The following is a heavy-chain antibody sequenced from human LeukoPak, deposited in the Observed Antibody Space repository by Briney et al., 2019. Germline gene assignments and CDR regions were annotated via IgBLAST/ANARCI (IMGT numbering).Heavy chain of an antibody. CDR2: IYHSGST. CDR3: ARKLGYCSSTSCLYFDY. J-gene: IGHJ4*02. CDR1: GYSISSGYY. Sequence: SETLSLTYTVSGYSISSGYYWGWIRQPPGKGLEWIGSIYHSGSTYYNPSLKSRVTISVDTSKNQFSLKLSSVTAADTAVYYCARKLGYCSSTSCLYFDYWGQGTLVTVPS. D-gene: IGHD2-2*01. V-gene: IGHV4-38-2*02.